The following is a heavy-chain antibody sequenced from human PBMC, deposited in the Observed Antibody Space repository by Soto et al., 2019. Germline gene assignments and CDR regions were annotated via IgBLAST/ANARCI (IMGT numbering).Heavy chain of an antibody. D-gene: IGHD6-19*01. J-gene: IGHJ4*02. V-gene: IGHV1-2*04. Sequence: ASVKVSCKASGYSFRNYDILWVRQAPGQGLEWMGWINPNSGGTNYAQKFQGWVTMTSDTSISTAYMELSRLRSDDTAVYYCAREGIAVAGFDYWGQGTLVTVSS. CDR1: GYSFRNYD. CDR3: AREGIAVAGFDY. CDR2: INPNSGGT.